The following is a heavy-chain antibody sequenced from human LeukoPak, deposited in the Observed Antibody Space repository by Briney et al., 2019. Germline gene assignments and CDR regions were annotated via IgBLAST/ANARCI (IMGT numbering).Heavy chain of an antibody. V-gene: IGHV3-23*01. D-gene: IGHD3-16*02. CDR2: ISGSGGST. J-gene: IGHJ4*02. CDR3: AKSRGCRGVIVLPPFDS. CDR1: GFTFSSYS. Sequence: SGGSLRLSCAASGFTFSSYSMSWVRQAPGKGLEWVSAISGSGGSTYYADSVKGRFTISRDNSKNTLYLQMNSLRAEDTAVYYCAKSRGCRGVIVLPPFDSWGQGTLVTVSS.